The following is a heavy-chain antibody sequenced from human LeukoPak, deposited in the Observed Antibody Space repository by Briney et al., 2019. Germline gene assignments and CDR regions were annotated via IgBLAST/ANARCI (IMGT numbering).Heavy chain of an antibody. J-gene: IGHJ4*02. V-gene: IGHV1-18*01. CDR1: GYTFTSYG. Sequence: GASVKVSCKASGYTFTSYGISWVRQAPGLGLEWMGWISAYNGNTNYAQKLQGRVTMTTDTSTSTAYMELRSLRSDDTAVYYCARTDSSGYYYPPVFDYWGQGTLVTVSS. D-gene: IGHD3-22*01. CDR3: ARTDSSGYYYPPVFDY. CDR2: ISAYNGNT.